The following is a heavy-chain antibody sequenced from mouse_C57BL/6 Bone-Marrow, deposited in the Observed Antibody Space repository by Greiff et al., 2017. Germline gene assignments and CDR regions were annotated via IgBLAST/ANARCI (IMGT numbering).Heavy chain of an antibody. D-gene: IGHD4-1*01. CDR1: GYTFTSYW. CDR2: IDPSDSYT. CDR3: ARGNWGDY. V-gene: IGHV1-50*01. Sequence: QVQLQQPGAELVKPGASVKLSCKASGYTFTSYWMQWVKQRPGQGLEWIGEIDPSDSYTNYNQKFKGKATLTVDTSSSPAYMQLSSQTSEDSAVYYCARGNWGDYWGQGTTLTVSS. J-gene: IGHJ2*01.